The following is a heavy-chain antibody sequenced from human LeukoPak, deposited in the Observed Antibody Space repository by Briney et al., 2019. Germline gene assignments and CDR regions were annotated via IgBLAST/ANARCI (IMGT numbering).Heavy chain of an antibody. Sequence: GESRKISCKGSGYSSNSHWIVWVRQMPGKGLEWMGIIFPADSNTTYSPSFHGQVTISADKSISTAYLQWSSLKASDTAIYYCARHRGYKYDFDYYCYVDVWGKGTTVTVSS. V-gene: IGHV5-51*01. D-gene: IGHD3/OR15-3a*01. J-gene: IGHJ6*03. CDR2: IFPADSNT. CDR1: GYSSNSHW. CDR3: ARHRGYKYDFDYYCYVDV.